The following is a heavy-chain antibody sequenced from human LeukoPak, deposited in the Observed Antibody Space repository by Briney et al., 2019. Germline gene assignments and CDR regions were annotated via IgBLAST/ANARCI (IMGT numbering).Heavy chain of an antibody. J-gene: IGHJ4*02. CDR3: ARENDGYCSSTSCSYFDY. CDR1: GFTFSSYS. Sequence: GGSLRLSCAASGFTFSSYSMNWVRQAPGKGLEWVSYISSSSSTIYYADSVKGRFTISRDNAKNSLYLQMNSLRAEDTAVYYCARENDGYCSSTSCSYFDYWGQGTLVTVSS. D-gene: IGHD2-2*01. CDR2: ISSSSSTI. V-gene: IGHV3-48*01.